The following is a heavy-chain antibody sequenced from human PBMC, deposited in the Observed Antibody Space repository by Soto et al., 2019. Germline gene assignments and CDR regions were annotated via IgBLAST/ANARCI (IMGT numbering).Heavy chain of an antibody. V-gene: IGHV3-48*02. CDR3: ARDRTYGPDY. Sequence: ESGGGLVQPGGSLRLSCAASGFSFSDYDMNWVRQAPGKGLEFVSYISTGSSFIYYADSVKGRFTISRDSAKSSLYLQMNSLRDEDTAVYYCARDRTYGPDYWGQGTLVTVSS. D-gene: IGHD3-10*01. CDR2: ISTGSSFI. J-gene: IGHJ4*02. CDR1: GFSFSDYD.